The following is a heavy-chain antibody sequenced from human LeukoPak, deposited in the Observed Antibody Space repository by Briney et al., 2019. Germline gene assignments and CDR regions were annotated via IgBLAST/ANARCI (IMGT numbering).Heavy chain of an antibody. CDR2: IKQDGNEK. J-gene: IGHJ4*02. D-gene: IGHD4-23*01. CDR3: AGPDYGGNSDY. V-gene: IGHV3-7*01. CDR1: GFTFSRYW. Sequence: GGSLRLSCVASGFTFSRYWMSWVRQAPGKGLEWVANIKQDGNEKYYVDCVKGRFTISRDNAKNSLYLQMNSLRAEDTAVYYCAGPDYGGNSDYWGQGTLVTVSS.